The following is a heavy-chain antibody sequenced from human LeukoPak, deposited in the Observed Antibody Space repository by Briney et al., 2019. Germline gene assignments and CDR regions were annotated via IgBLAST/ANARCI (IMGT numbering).Heavy chain of an antibody. CDR2: ISYDGSNK. J-gene: IGHJ5*02. CDR1: GFTFSSYG. V-gene: IGHV3-30*18. D-gene: IGHD6-13*01. CDR3: AKNQQLVLNWFDP. Sequence: GGSLRLSCAASGFTFSSYGMHWVRQAPGKGLEWVAVISYDGSNKYYADSVKGRFTISRDNSKNTLYLQMNSLRAEDTAVYYCAKNQQLVLNWFDPWGQGTLVTVSS.